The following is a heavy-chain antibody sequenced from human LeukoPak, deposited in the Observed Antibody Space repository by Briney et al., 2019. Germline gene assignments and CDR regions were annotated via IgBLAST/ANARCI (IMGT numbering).Heavy chain of an antibody. CDR2: IYYSGST. D-gene: IGHD4-23*01. V-gene: IGHV4-59*12. J-gene: IGHJ4*02. CDR3: ARETTVGYFDD. CDR1: GGSISSYY. Sequence: SETLSLTCTVSGGSISSYYWSWIRQPPGKGLEWIGYIYYSGSTNYNPSLKSRVTISVDTSKNQFSLKLSSVTAADTAVYYCARETTVGYFDDWGQGTLVTVSS.